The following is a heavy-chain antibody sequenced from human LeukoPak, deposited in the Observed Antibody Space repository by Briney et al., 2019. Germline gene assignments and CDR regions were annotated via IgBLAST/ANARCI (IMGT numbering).Heavy chain of an antibody. CDR3: ARGIFSGSYDY. V-gene: IGHV1-46*01. Sequence: ASAKVSCKASGYTFTSYYMHWVRHAPGQGLEWMGIINPSGGSTSYAQKFQGRVTMTRDTSTSTVYMELSSLRFEDTAVYYCARGIFSGSYDYWGQGTLVTVSS. J-gene: IGHJ4*02. CDR2: INPSGGST. CDR1: GYTFTSYY. D-gene: IGHD3-10*01.